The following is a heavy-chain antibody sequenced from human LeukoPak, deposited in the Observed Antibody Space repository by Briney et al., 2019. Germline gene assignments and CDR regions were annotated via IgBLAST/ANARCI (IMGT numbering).Heavy chain of an antibody. CDR1: GGPISSYY. J-gene: IGHJ6*02. V-gene: IGHV4-4*07. Sequence: SETLSLTCTVSGGPISSYYWSWIRQPAGKGLEWIGRVYTSGSTNYNPSLKSRVTMSVDTSKNQFSLKLSSVTAADTAVYYCARGDFSGSGTYYNRDYYGMDVWGQGTTVTVSS. CDR2: VYTSGST. CDR3: ARGDFSGSGTYYNRDYYGMDV. D-gene: IGHD3-10*01.